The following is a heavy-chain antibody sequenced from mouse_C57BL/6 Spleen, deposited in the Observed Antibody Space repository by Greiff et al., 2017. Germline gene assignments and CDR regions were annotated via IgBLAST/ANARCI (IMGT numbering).Heavy chain of an antibody. D-gene: IGHD1-1*01. J-gene: IGHJ4*01. Sequence: EVHLVESGGGLVKPGGSLKLSCAASGFTFSDYGMHWVRQAPEKGLEWVAYISSGSSTIYYADTVKGRFTISRDNAKNTLFLQMTSLRSEDTAMYYCARLITTVVATGMDYWGQGTSVTVSS. CDR2: ISSGSSTI. CDR3: ARLITTVVATGMDY. V-gene: IGHV5-17*01. CDR1: GFTFSDYG.